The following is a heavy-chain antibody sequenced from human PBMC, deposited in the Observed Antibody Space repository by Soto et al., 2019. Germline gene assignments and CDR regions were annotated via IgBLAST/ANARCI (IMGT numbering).Heavy chain of an antibody. J-gene: IGHJ4*02. CDR1: GGTFSSYT. V-gene: IGHV1-69*04. CDR2: IIPILGIA. D-gene: IGHD3-3*01. CDR3: ARERGYYDFWSGYYDQPPRKNYYFDY. Sequence: ASVKVSCKASGGTFSSYTISWVRQAPGQGLEWMGRIIPILGIANYAQKFQGRVTITADKSTSTAYMELSSLRSEDTAVYYCARERGYYDFWSGYYDQPPRKNYYFDYWGQGTLVTVSS.